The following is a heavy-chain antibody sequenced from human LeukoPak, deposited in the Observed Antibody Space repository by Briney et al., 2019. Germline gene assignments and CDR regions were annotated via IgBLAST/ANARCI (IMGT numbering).Heavy chain of an antibody. Sequence: GGSLRLSCATSGFIFNNAWMSWVRQAPGKGLEWVGRIETKTAGETTDYATPVKGRFTISRDDSKNTLYLQMSSLKTEDTAVYYCTTHRGYSSSPTFDYWGQGTLVTVSS. CDR2: IETKTAGETT. CDR1: GFIFNNAW. D-gene: IGHD6-13*01. CDR3: TTHRGYSSSPTFDY. V-gene: IGHV3-15*04. J-gene: IGHJ4*02.